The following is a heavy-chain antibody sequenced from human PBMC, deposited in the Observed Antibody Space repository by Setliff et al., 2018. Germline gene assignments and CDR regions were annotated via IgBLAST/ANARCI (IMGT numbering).Heavy chain of an antibody. D-gene: IGHD7-27*01. Sequence: GSLRLSCAASGLTFSSDAMTWVRQTPGKGLEWVSVISSDGTSIYYADSVKGRFTISRDNSKNTLYLQMNRLRGEDTAVYFCASIDWGENFYNMDVWGKGTTVTVSS. J-gene: IGHJ6*03. CDR1: GLTFSSDA. CDR3: ASIDWGENFYNMDV. V-gene: IGHV3-23*03. CDR2: ISSDGTSI.